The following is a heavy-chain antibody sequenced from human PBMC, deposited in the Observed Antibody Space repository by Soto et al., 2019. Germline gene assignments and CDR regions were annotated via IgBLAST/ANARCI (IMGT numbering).Heavy chain of an antibody. D-gene: IGHD6-13*01. Sequence: EVPLVESGGGLVQPGGSLRLSCAASGFTVSSNYMSWVRQAPGKGLEWVSVIYSGGSTYYADSVKGRFTISRDNSKNTLYLQMNSLRAEDTAVYYCARGQSSSWYPIPCDYWGQGTLVTVSS. J-gene: IGHJ4*02. CDR2: IYSGGST. CDR1: GFTVSSNY. V-gene: IGHV3-66*01. CDR3: ARGQSSSWYPIPCDY.